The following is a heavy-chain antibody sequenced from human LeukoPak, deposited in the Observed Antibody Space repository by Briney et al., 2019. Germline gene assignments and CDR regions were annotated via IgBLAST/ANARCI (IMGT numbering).Heavy chain of an antibody. Sequence: GGSLRLSCAASGFTFSSYAMTWVRQAPGKGLEWVSSITGSGGSTYYAVSVKGRFTISRDNSKNTLYLQMNSLRAEDTAVYYCAKGPYSSNWYVDYWGQGTLVTVAS. D-gene: IGHD6-13*01. CDR1: GFTFSSYA. V-gene: IGHV3-23*01. J-gene: IGHJ4*02. CDR2: ITGSGGST. CDR3: AKGPYSSNWYVDY.